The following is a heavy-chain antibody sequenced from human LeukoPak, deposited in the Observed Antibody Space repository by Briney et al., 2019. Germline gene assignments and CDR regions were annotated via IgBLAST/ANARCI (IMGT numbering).Heavy chain of an antibody. CDR2: ISYDGSNK. J-gene: IGHJ4*02. Sequence: GGSLRLFCAASGFTLSSYAMHWVRQAPGKGLEWVAVISYDGSNKYYADSVKGRFTISRDNSKNTLYLQMNSLRAEDTAVYYCARAGVQQQLVPVYFDYWGQGTLVTVSS. CDR3: ARAGVQQQLVPVYFDY. CDR1: GFTLSSYA. V-gene: IGHV3-30-3*01. D-gene: IGHD6-13*01.